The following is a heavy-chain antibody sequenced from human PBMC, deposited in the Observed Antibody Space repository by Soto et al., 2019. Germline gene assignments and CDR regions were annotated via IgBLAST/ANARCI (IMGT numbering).Heavy chain of an antibody. D-gene: IGHD3-3*01. J-gene: IGHJ6*03. CDR3: SRQASDFRCGKPQYYMDV. CDR2: IRSKGNNYAT. CDR1: GFTFSGSA. Sequence: EVQLVESGGGLVQPGGSLKLSCAASGFTFSGSAMHWVRQASGKGLEWVGRIRSKGNNYATAYGASLKGRFTISRDDSKDTAYLQMNSLNTEDTDVYYCSRQASDFRCGKPQYYMDVWGKGTTVTVSS. V-gene: IGHV3-73*01.